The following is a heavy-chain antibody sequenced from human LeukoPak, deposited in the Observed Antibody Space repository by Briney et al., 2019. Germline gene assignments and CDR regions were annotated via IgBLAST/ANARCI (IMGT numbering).Heavy chain of an antibody. J-gene: IGHJ3*02. CDR3: VGWQVAGAFEI. D-gene: IGHD6-19*01. CDR2: ISYIGSS. CDR1: GVSMSIYY. Sequence: SETLSLTCTVSGVSMSIYYWSWIRQPPGKRLEWIAFISYIGSSNYNPSLTSRATISVDSSKYQFSLKLNSVTAADTAVYYCVGWQVAGAFEIWGQGTMVTVSS. V-gene: IGHV4-59*01.